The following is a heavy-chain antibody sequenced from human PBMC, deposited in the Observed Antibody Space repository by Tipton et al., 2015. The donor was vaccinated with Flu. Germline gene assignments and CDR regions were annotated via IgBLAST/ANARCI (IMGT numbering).Heavy chain of an antibody. D-gene: IGHD1-1*01. J-gene: IGHJ4*02. CDR1: GFIFSTYG. CDR2: IHYDGSDK. CDR3: ARATGTTSWDPTQFHFDS. V-gene: IGHV3-33*01. Sequence: SLRLSCAASGFIFSTYGMHWVRQAPGKGLEWVAHIHYDGSDKYYAESVKGRFTISRDNSKNTLYLQMNTLRAEDTAVYYCARATGTTSWDPTQFHFDSWGQGTLVTVSS.